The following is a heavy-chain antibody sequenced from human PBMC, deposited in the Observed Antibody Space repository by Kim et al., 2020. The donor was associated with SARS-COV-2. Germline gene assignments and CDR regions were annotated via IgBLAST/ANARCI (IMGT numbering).Heavy chain of an antibody. CDR3: ARDIVGATVSPTEGMN. CDR2: IIPIFGTA. Sequence: SVKVSCKASGGTFSSYAISWVRQAPGQGLEWMGGIIPIFGTANYAQKFQGRVTITADESTSTAYMELSSLRSEDTAVYYCARDIVGATVSPTEGMNWGQGTLVTVSS. CDR1: GGTFSSYA. J-gene: IGHJ4*02. D-gene: IGHD1-26*01. V-gene: IGHV1-69*13.